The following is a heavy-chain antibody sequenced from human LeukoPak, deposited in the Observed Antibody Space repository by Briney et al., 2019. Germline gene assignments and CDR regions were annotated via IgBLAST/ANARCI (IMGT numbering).Heavy chain of an antibody. CDR2: IWYDGSNK. Sequence: PGGSLRLSCAASGFTFSSYGMHWVRQAPGKGLEWVALIWYDGSNKYYADSVKGRFTISRDNSKNTLYLQMNSLRAEDTAVYYCAKRSDNWNDYYFDYWGQGTLVTVSS. D-gene: IGHD1-1*01. V-gene: IGHV3-33*06. J-gene: IGHJ4*02. CDR1: GFTFSSYG. CDR3: AKRSDNWNDYYFDY.